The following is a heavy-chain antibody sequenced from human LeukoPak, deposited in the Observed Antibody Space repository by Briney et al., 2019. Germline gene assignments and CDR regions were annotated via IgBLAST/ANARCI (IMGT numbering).Heavy chain of an antibody. J-gene: IGHJ6*02. V-gene: IGHV1-18*01. D-gene: IGHD4-11*01. CDR3: ARDREYSNYADYYYGMDV. CDR2: ISAYNGNT. CDR1: GYTFTSYG. Sequence: ASVKVSCKASGYTFTSYGISWVRQAPGQGLEWMGWISAYNGNTNYAQKLQGRVTMTTDTSTSTAYVELRSLRSDDTAVYYCARDREYSNYADYYYGMDVWGQGTTVTVSS.